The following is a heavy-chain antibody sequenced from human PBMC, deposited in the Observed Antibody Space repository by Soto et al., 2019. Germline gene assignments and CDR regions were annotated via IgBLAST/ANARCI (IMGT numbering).Heavy chain of an antibody. V-gene: IGHV3-33*01. J-gene: IGHJ6*02. CDR2: VHYDGTKK. CDR1: GFTFSSYV. D-gene: IGHD3-3*01. CDR3: ARETSYDFWSGPQTMDV. Sequence: QVQLVESGGGVVQPGTSLRLSCAPSGFTFSSYVMHWVRQAPGKGLEWVAVVHYDGTKKYYADSVRGRFTISRDNSENILYLQMNSLRPDDTAVYFCARETSYDFWSGPQTMDVWGQGTTVTVPS.